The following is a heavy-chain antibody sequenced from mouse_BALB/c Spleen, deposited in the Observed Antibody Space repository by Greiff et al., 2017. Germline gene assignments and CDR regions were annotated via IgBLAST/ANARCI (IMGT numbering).Heavy chain of an antibody. CDR2: INPSSGYT. CDR3: AFYDYDAWFAY. D-gene: IGHD2-4*01. CDR1: GYTFTSYT. V-gene: IGHV1-4*01. Sequence: VQLQQSGAELARPGASVKMSCKASGYTFTSYTMHWVKQRPGQGLEWIGYINPSSGYTNYNQKFKDKATLTADKSSSTAYMQLSSLTSEDSAVYYCAFYDYDAWFAYWGQGTLVTVSA. J-gene: IGHJ3*01.